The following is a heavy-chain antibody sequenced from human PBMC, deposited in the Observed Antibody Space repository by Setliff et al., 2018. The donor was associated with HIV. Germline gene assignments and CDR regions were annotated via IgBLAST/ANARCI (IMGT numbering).Heavy chain of an antibody. J-gene: IGHJ5*02. V-gene: IGHV4-30-2*01. CDR3: ARVGTNWPSWFDP. D-gene: IGHD1-1*01. CDR2: IYHVGGT. CDR1: GGSVGSGGYS. Sequence: SETLSLTCAVSGGSVGSGGYSWSWIRQPPGRGLEWVGYIYHVGGTYYNPSLRSRVTISVDRSKNHFSLKLRSVTAADTAVYYCARVGTNWPSWFDPWGQGTQVTVSS.